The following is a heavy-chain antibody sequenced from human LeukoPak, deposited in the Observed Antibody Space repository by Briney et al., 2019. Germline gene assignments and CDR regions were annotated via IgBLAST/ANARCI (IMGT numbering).Heavy chain of an antibody. J-gene: IGHJ2*01. CDR2: IYHSGST. CDR1: GGSISSSNW. V-gene: IGHV4-4*02. CDR3: ARVSGRFTWYFDL. Sequence: SETLSLTWAVSGGSISSSNWWSWVRQPPGKGLEWIGEIYHSGSTNYNPSLKSRVTISVDTSKNQFSLKLSSVTAADTAVYYCARVSGRFTWYFDLWGRGTLVTVSS.